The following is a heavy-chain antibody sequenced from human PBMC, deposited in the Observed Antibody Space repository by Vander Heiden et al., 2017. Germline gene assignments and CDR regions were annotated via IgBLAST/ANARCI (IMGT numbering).Heavy chain of an antibody. CDR1: GGPFSNYT. V-gene: IGHV1-69*01. CDR3: ARQKRFLGPVDS. Sequence: QVQLVQSGAEVQEPGSSVKVSCKASGGPFSNYTISWVRQAPGQGLEWMGGIIPRFASATYPQKFQGRVTITADESTTTAYMELSSLRSEDSALYFCARQKRFLGPVDSWGQGTLVTVSS. CDR2: IIPRFASA. J-gene: IGHJ4*02. D-gene: IGHD3-3*01.